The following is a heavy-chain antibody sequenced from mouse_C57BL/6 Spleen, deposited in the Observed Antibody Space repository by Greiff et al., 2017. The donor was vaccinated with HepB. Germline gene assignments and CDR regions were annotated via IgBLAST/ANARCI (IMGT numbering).Heavy chain of an antibody. CDR3: ARFRGYGYAWYFDV. J-gene: IGHJ1*03. CDR2: INPNNGGT. Sequence: EVQLQQSGPELVKPGASVKIPCKASGYTFTDYNMDWVKQSHGKSLEWIGDINPNNGGTIYNQKFKGKATLTVDKSSSTAYMELRSLTSEDTAVYYCARFRGYGYAWYFDVWGTGTTVTVSS. CDR1: GYTFTDYN. D-gene: IGHD2-2*01. V-gene: IGHV1-18*01.